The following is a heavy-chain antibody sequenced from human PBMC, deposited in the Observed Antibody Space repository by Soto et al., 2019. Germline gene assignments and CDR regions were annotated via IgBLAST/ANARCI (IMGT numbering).Heavy chain of an antibody. CDR3: AHRDSSSFGSGY. V-gene: IGHV2-5*02. CDR1: GFSLSTSGVG. D-gene: IGHD6-6*01. Sequence: QITLKESGPKLVKPTQTLTLTCTFSGFSLSTSGVGVGWIRQPPGKALEWLALIYWDDDKRYSPSLKSRLTITNDTSKNQVVLTMTNMDPVDTATYYCAHRDSSSFGSGYWGQGTLVTVSS. CDR2: IYWDDDK. J-gene: IGHJ4*02.